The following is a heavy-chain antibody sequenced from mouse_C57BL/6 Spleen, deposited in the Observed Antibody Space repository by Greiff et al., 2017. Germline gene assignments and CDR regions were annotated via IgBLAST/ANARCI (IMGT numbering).Heavy chain of an antibody. V-gene: IGHV5-6*01. D-gene: IGHD1-1*01. Sequence: EVKLMESGGDLVKPGGSLKLSCAASGFTFSSYGMSWVRQPPDKKLEWVATISSGGSYTSYPDSVKGRFPISRDNAKNTLYLQMSSLKSEDTAMYYCARHTTVVARGYFDVWGTGTTVTVSS. J-gene: IGHJ1*03. CDR1: GFTFSSYG. CDR3: ARHTTVVARGYFDV. CDR2: ISSGGSYT.